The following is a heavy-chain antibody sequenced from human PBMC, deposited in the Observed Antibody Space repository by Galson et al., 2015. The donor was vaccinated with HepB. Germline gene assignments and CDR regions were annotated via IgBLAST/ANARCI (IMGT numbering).Heavy chain of an antibody. CDR1: GYSFTSYW. CDR3: ARGGVEQLRLMSDPTYGMDV. CDR2: IDPSDSYT. V-gene: IGHV5-10-1*01. D-gene: IGHD6-6*01. Sequence: QSGAEVKKPGESLRISCKGSGYSFTSYWISWVRQMPGKGLEWMGRIDPSDSYTNYSPSFQGHVTISADKSISTAYLQWSSLKASDTAMYYCARGGVEQLRLMSDPTYGMDVWGQGTTVTVSS. J-gene: IGHJ6*02.